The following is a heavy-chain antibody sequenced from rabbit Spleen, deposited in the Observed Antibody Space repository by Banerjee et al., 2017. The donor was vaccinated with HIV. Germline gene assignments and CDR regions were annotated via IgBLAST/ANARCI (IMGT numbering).Heavy chain of an antibody. CDR1: GFSFSDRDV. Sequence: QEQLEESGGGLVKPEGSLTLTCKASGFSFSDRDVMCWVRQAPGKGLEWIACINTATGKAVYANWAKGRFTMSKTSSTTVTLQMTSLTVADTATYFCARGVYSYQLDLWGQGTLVTVS. J-gene: IGHJ6*01. D-gene: IGHD6-1*01. V-gene: IGHV1S45*01. CDR2: INTATGKA. CDR3: ARGVYSYQLDL.